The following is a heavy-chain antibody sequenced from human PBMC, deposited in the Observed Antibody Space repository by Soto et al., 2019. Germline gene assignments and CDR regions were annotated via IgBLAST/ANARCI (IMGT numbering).Heavy chain of an antibody. CDR2: IYTSGST. J-gene: IGHJ4*02. D-gene: IGHD3-3*01. Sequence: LSLTCTVSGGSISSYYWSWIRQPAGKGLEWIGRIYTSGSTNYNPSLKSRVTMSVDTSKNQFSLKLSSVTAADTAVYYCARAGIFGVVIMREKQAFDYWGQGTLVTVSS. CDR1: GGSISSYY. V-gene: IGHV4-4*07. CDR3: ARAGIFGVVIMREKQAFDY.